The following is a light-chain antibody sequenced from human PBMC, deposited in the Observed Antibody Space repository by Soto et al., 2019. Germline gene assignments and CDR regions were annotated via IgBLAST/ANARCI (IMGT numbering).Light chain of an antibody. Sequence: ETVLTQSPATLSLSPGERATLSCRASRSISTYLAWYQQKPGLAPRLLIYATSSRATGIPDRFSGGGSGTDFTLTINKLEPEDFAVYYCQLFDDSPPMFTFGQGTRLEIK. J-gene: IGKJ5*01. CDR3: QLFDDSPPMFT. CDR2: ATS. V-gene: IGKV3D-20*01. CDR1: RSISTY.